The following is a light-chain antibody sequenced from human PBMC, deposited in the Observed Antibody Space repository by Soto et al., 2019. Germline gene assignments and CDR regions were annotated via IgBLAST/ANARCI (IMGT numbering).Light chain of an antibody. CDR3: SSHTNISPL. V-gene: IGLV2-18*02. CDR2: EVS. CDR1: SSDVGSYDR. J-gene: IGLJ2*01. Sequence: QSALTQPPSVSGSPGQSVTISCTGTSSDVGSYDRVSWYQQPPGTAPKVIIYEVSNRPSGVPDRFSGSKSGNTASLTISGLQAEDEADYYCSSHTNISPLFGGGTKVTVL.